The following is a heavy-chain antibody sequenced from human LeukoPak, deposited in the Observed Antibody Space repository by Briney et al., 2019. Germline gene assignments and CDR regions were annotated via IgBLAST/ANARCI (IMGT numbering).Heavy chain of an antibody. V-gene: IGHV3-30*04. CDR1: GFTFSSYI. Sequence: PGGSLRLSCAASGFTFSSYIMHWVRQAPGKRLEWVGVTSYDGSKKYYADSVKGRFTISRDNSKNTLYLQMNSLRGEDTAVYYCASGGFDSDYWGQGTLVTVSS. D-gene: IGHD2-15*01. J-gene: IGHJ4*02. CDR2: TSYDGSKK. CDR3: ASGGFDSDY.